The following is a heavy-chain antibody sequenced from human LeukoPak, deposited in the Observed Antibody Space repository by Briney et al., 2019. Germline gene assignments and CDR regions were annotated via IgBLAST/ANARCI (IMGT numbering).Heavy chain of an antibody. V-gene: IGHV3-23*01. D-gene: IGHD6-13*01. J-gene: IGHJ4*02. CDR1: GLTFGSSA. Sequence: SLSLSCAPSGLTFGSSAMSWVRPAPGRGPEWVSTFSRSGPNTYYPATVKGRFTIPRDNSKNTLSLQLNSLIALQPDGHYCSKGSLGSWYYFYYWGQGTLVTVS. CDR3: SKGSLGSWYYFYY. CDR2: FSRSGPNT.